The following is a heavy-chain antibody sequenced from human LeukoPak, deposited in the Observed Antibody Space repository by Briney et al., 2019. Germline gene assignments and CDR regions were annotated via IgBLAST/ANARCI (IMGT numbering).Heavy chain of an antibody. CDR2: ISHSGTT. CDR1: GGSFSDYQ. Sequence: SETLSLTCAVSGGSFSDYQWNWIRQSPGKGLEWLGEISHSGTTTYNPSLKSRVTISVDTSKNQYSLRLRSVTAADTAVYYCARGLVWRFLLDSRRDSFDIWGQGTTITVSS. CDR3: ARGLVWRFLLDSRRDSFDI. D-gene: IGHD3-16*01. V-gene: IGHV4-34*01. J-gene: IGHJ3*02.